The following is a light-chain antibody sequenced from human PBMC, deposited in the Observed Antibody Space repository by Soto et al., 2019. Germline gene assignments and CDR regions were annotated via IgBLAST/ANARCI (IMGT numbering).Light chain of an antibody. CDR2: EVS. CDR1: NSVVGNYNH. Sequence: QSVLTQPASVSGSPGQSITISCTGTNSVVGNYNHVSWYQQHPGKAPKLMIYEVSKRPSGVSNRFSGSKSANTASLTISGLQAEDEAVYYCCSFARSSTWIFGGGTKVTVL. V-gene: IGLV2-23*02. J-gene: IGLJ2*01. CDR3: CSFARSSTWI.